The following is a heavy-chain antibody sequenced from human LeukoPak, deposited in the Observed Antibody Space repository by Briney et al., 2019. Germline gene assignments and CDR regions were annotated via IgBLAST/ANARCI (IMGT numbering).Heavy chain of an antibody. D-gene: IGHD3-10*01. V-gene: IGHV3-7*01. J-gene: IGHJ4*02. CDR3: APYYYGSGTSLGY. CDR1: GFTFSSNW. Sequence: GGSLRLSCAASGFTFSSNWMSWVRQAPGKGLEWVANIKKDGSEKYYVDSVKGRFTISRDNAKNSVYLQMNSLRVEDAAVYYCAPYYYGSGTSLGYWGQGTLVTVSS. CDR2: IKKDGSEK.